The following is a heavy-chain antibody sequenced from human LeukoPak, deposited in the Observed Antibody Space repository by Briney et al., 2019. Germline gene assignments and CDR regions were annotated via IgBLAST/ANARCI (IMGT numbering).Heavy chain of an antibody. V-gene: IGHV3-7*01. J-gene: IGHJ3*02. CDR3: ARVNPLMAPGAFDI. CDR2: IKQDGSEK. Sequence: GGSLRLSCAASEFTLSSYWMAWVRQAPGKGLAWMANIKQDGSEKYYVDSVKGRFTISRDNARNSLYLQMNSLRAEDTAIFYCARVNPLMAPGAFDIWGQGTMVAVSS. D-gene: IGHD2-8*01. CDR1: EFTLSSYW.